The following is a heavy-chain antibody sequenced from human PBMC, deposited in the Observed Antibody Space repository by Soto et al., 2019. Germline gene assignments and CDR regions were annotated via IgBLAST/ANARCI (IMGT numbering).Heavy chain of an antibody. CDR1: GYTFRDYD. J-gene: IGHJ4*02. CDR3: TRRARIGKQLWLPFDS. D-gene: IGHD3-22*01. CDR2: MNPNSGNT. V-gene: IGHV1-8*01. Sequence: QVQLVQSGAEVKKPGASVMVSCKASGYTFRDYDINWVRQASGQGLEWMGWMNPNSGNTAYAQKFQGRVTMTGDTTTNTAYMEPTSLTSADTAVYYCTRRARIGKQLWLPFDSWAQGTLVTVPS.